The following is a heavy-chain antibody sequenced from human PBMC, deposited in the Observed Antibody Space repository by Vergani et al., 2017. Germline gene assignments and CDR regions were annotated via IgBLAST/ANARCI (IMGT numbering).Heavy chain of an antibody. Sequence: EVQLLESGGGLVQPGGSLRLSCAASGFTFSSYAMSWVRQAPGKGLEWVSAISGSGGSTYYADSVKGRFTISRDNSKNTLYLQMNSLRAEDTAVYYCARVRGGEDVGYGMDVWGQGTTVTVSS. CDR3: ARVRGGEDVGYGMDV. CDR1: GFTFSSYA. V-gene: IGHV3-23*01. J-gene: IGHJ6*02. CDR2: ISGSGGST. D-gene: IGHD3-10*01.